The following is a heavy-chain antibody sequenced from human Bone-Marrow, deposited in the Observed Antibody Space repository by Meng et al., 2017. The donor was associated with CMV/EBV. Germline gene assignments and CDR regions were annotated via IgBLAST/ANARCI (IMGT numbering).Heavy chain of an antibody. Sequence: ASVKVSRKASGYTFTSYGISWVRQAPGQGLEWMGWISAYNGNTNYAQKLQGRVTMTTDTSTSTAYMELRSLRSDDTAVYYCARDPIGSGRYGMGGYWGQGTLVTVSS. CDR1: GYTFTSYG. V-gene: IGHV1-18*01. CDR3: ARDPIGSGRYGMGGY. J-gene: IGHJ4*02. CDR2: ISAYNGNT. D-gene: IGHD3-10*01.